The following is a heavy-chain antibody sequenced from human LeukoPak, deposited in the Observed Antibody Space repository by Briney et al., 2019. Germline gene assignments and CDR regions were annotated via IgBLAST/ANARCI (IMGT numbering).Heavy chain of an antibody. D-gene: IGHD6-13*01. CDR2: ISSSSSYI. Sequence: GSLRLSCAASGFTFSSYSMNWVRQAPGKGLEWVSSISSSSSYIYYADSVKGRFTISRDNAKNSLYLQMSSLRAEDTAVYYCAREAAAQDFDYWGQGTLVTVSS. CDR1: GFTFSSYS. J-gene: IGHJ4*02. CDR3: AREAAAQDFDY. V-gene: IGHV3-21*01.